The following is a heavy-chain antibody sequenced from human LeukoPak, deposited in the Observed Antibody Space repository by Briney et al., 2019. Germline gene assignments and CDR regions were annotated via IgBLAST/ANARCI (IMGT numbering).Heavy chain of an antibody. Sequence: GGSLRLSCAASGFTFSSYSFNWVRQAPGKGLEWVSSINTVAPYIYYADSVRGRFTISRDNAENSLWLQMNGLRAEDSAVYYCARLRRNSDRSGFYYYYDNWGQGTLVTVSS. J-gene: IGHJ4*02. CDR2: INTVAPYI. CDR3: ARLRRNSDRSGFYYYYDN. CDR1: GFTFSSYS. D-gene: IGHD3-22*01. V-gene: IGHV3-21*01.